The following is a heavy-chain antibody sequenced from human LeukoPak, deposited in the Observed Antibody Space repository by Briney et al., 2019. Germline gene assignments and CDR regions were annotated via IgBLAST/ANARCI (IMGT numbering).Heavy chain of an antibody. CDR2: INTNTGNP. J-gene: IGHJ4*02. D-gene: IGHD3/OR15-3a*01. CDR3: ARDPPSNYDFWTASRA. V-gene: IGHV7-4-1*02. CDR1: GYTFTIFS. Sequence: GASVKVSCKASGYTFTIFSIHWVRQAPGQGLEWMGWINTNTGNPTYAQGFTGRFVFSLDTSVRTAYLQISSLKAEDTAVYYCARDPPSNYDFWTASRAWGQGTLVTVSS.